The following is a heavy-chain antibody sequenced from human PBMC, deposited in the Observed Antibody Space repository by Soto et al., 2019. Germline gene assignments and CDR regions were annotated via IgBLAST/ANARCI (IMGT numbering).Heavy chain of an antibody. J-gene: IGHJ4*02. CDR2: IYYSGST. D-gene: IGHD1-26*01. Sequence: KTSETLSLTCTVSGGSISSSSYYWGWIRQPPGKGLEWIGSIYYSGSTYYNPSLKSRVTISVDTSKNQFSLKLSSVAAADTAVYYCARHRVGATFFDYWGQGTLVTVSS. V-gene: IGHV4-39*01. CDR3: ARHRVGATFFDY. CDR1: GGSISSSSYY.